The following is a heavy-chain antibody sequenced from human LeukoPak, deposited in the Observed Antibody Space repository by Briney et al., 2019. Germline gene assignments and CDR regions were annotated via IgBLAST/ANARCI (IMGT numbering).Heavy chain of an antibody. Sequence: MPGGSLRLSCAASGFSFSNCSMNWVRQAPGKGLEWVSSISSSSTYIYYADSLEGRFTISRDNAENTLYLQMNSLRAEDTAVYYCATQPGSDYWGQGTLVTVSS. J-gene: IGHJ4*02. CDR1: GFSFSNCS. V-gene: IGHV3-21*01. D-gene: IGHD3-10*01. CDR3: ATQPGSDY. CDR2: ISSSSTYI.